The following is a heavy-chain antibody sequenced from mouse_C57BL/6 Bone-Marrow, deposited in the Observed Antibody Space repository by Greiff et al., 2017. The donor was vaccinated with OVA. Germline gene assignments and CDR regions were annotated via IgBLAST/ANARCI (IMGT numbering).Heavy chain of an antibody. D-gene: IGHD1-1*01. J-gene: IGHJ3*01. CDR2: IRNKANGYTT. V-gene: IGHV7-3*01. Sequence: EVQRVESGGGLVQPGGSLSLSCAASGFTFTDYYMSWVRQPPGKALEWLGFIRNKANGYTTESSASVKGRFTISRDNSQSILYLQMNALRAEDSATYYCARPYYGSSYGFAYWGQGTLVTVSA. CDR3: ARPYYGSSYGFAY. CDR1: GFTFTDYY.